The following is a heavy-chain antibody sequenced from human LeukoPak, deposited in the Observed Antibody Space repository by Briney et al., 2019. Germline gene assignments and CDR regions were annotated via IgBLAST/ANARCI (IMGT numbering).Heavy chain of an antibody. Sequence: GGSLRLSCAASGFTFSSYEMNWVRQAPGKGLEWVSYISSSGSTIYYADSVKGRFTISRDDAKNSLYLQMNSLRAEDTAVYHCARVRTTVTYYFDYWGQGTLVTVSS. CDR3: ARVRTTVTYYFDY. V-gene: IGHV3-48*03. J-gene: IGHJ4*02. D-gene: IGHD4-17*01. CDR1: GFTFSSYE. CDR2: ISSSGSTI.